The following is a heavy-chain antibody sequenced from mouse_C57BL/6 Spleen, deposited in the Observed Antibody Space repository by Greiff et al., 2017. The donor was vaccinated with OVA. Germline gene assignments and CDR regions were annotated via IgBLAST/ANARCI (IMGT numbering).Heavy chain of an antibody. CDR3: ARMIRDYFDY. D-gene: IGHD2-4*01. Sequence: EVKLMESGGGLVKPGGSLKLSCAASGFTFSDHGMHWVRQAPEKGLEWVAYISSGSSTIYYADTVKGRFTISRDNAKNTLFLQMTSLRSEDTAMYYCARMIRDYFDYWGQGTTLTVSS. V-gene: IGHV5-17*01. CDR2: ISSGSSTI. CDR1: GFTFSDHG. J-gene: IGHJ2*01.